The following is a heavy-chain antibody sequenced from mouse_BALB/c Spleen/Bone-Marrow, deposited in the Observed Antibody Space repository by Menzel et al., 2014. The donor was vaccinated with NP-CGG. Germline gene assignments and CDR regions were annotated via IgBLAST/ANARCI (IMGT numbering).Heavy chain of an antibody. CDR2: IYPGDGDT. D-gene: IGHD2-3*01. V-gene: IGHV1-80*01. CDR1: GYAFSNYW. CDR3: ARCDGYSYYFDY. Sequence: VQLQQSGADLVRPGSSVKISCKASGYAFSNYWMNWVKQRPGQGFEWIGQIYPGDGDTNYNGKFKGKATLTADKSSSTAYMQLSSLTSEDSAVYFCARCDGYSYYFDYWGQGTTLTVSS. J-gene: IGHJ2*01.